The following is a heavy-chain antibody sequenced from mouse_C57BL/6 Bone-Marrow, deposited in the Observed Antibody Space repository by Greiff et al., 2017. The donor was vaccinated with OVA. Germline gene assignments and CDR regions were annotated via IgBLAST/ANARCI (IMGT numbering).Heavy chain of an antibody. V-gene: IGHV1-81*01. CDR1: GYTFTSYG. CDR3: ARLLRPYFDD. CDR2: IYPRSGNT. Sequence: QVQLQQSGAELARPGASVKLSCKASGYTFTSYGISWVKQRTGQGLEWIGEIYPRSGNTYYNEKFKGKATLTADKSSSTAYMELRSLTSEDSAVYFCARLLRPYFDDWGQGTTLTVSS. D-gene: IGHD1-1*01. J-gene: IGHJ2*01.